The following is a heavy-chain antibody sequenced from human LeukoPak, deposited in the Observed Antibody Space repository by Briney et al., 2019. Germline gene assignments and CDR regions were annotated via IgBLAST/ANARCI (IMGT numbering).Heavy chain of an antibody. CDR3: ARDLAVGGRSGYYGSFDY. J-gene: IGHJ4*02. CDR1: GYTFTSYG. Sequence: ASVKVSCKASGYTFTSYGISWVRQAPGQGLEWMGWISAYNGNTNYAQKLQGRVTMTTDTSTSTAYMELRSLRSDDTAVYYCARDLAVGGRSGYYGSFDYWGQGTLVTVSS. CDR2: ISAYNGNT. D-gene: IGHD3-22*01. V-gene: IGHV1-18*01.